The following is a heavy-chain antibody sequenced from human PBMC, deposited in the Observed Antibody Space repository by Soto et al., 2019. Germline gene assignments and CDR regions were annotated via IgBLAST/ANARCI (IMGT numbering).Heavy chain of an antibody. D-gene: IGHD6-13*01. V-gene: IGHV4-59*01. CDR3: ARQQLDDYYYYYYMDV. Sequence: SETLSLTCTVSGGSISSYYWSWIRQPPGKGLEWIGYIYYSGSTNYNPSLKSRVTISVDTSKNQFSLKLSSVTAADTAVYYYARQQLDDYYYYYYMDVWGKGTTVTVSS. CDR2: IYYSGST. J-gene: IGHJ6*03. CDR1: GGSISSYY.